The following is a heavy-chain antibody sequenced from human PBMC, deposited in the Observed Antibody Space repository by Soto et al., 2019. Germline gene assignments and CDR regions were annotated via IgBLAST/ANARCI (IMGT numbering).Heavy chain of an antibody. CDR3: ARDVWFGEFRRRYYFDY. J-gene: IGHJ4*02. CDR2: INPSGGST. V-gene: IGHV1-46*01. D-gene: IGHD3-10*01. Sequence: ASVKVSCKASGYTFTSYYMHWVRQAPGQGLEWMGIINPSGGSTSYAQKFQGRVTMTRDTSKNQFSLKLSSVTAADTAVYYCARDVWFGEFRRRYYFDYWGQGTLVTVSS. CDR1: GYTFTSYY.